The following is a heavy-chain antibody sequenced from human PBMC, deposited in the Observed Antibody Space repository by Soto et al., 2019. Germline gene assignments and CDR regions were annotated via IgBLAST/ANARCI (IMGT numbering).Heavy chain of an antibody. V-gene: IGHV3-21*04. D-gene: IGHD2-15*01. CDR2: ISSSSSYI. CDR1: GFTFSSYS. Sequence: GGSLRLSCAASGFTFSSYSMNWVRQAPGKGLEWVSSISSSSSYIYYADSVKGRFTISRDNSKNTLYLQMNSLRAEDTAVYYCAKDQIVVVVAARHYYFDYWGQGTLVTVSS. J-gene: IGHJ4*02. CDR3: AKDQIVVVVAARHYYFDY.